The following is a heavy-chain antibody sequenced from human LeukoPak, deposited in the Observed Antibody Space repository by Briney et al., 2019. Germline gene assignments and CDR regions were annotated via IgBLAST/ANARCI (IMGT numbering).Heavy chain of an antibody. CDR1: GGSISSYY. Sequence: SETLSLTCTVSGGSISSYYWSWIRQPAGKGLEWIGRIYTSGSTNYNPSLKSRVTISVDKSKNQFSLKLSSVTAADTAAYYCATDGGIAVAGTVYYYYYMDVWGKGTTVTVSS. CDR2: IYTSGST. J-gene: IGHJ6*03. D-gene: IGHD6-19*01. V-gene: IGHV4-4*07. CDR3: ATDGGIAVAGTVYYYYYMDV.